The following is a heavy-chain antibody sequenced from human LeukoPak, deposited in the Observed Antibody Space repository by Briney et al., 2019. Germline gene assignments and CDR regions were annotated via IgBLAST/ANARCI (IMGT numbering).Heavy chain of an antibody. D-gene: IGHD2-21*02. Sequence: GGSLRLSCAASGFTFSSYSMNWVRQAPGKGLEWVSSISSSSSYIYYADSVKGRFTISRDNAKNSLYLQMNSLRAEDTAVYYCARGGGVTATIYYYYYYGMDVWGQGTTVTVSS. CDR1: GFTFSSYS. V-gene: IGHV3-21*01. J-gene: IGHJ6*02. CDR3: ARGGGVTATIYYYYYYGMDV. CDR2: ISSSSSYI.